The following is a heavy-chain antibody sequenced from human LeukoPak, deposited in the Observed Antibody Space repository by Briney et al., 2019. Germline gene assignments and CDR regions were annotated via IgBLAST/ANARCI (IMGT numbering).Heavy chain of an antibody. V-gene: IGHV3-74*01. CDR3: ARETDTSGSLHFDS. CDR2: IDIDGSSI. J-gene: IGHJ4*02. D-gene: IGHD3-10*01. Sequence: GGSLRLSCAASGFTFSTYWMHWVRQAPGKGLVWVSRIDIDGSSIEYADSVKGRFTISRGNAKNTLHLQMNSLRAEDTAVYYCARETDTSGSLHFDSWGQGTLVTVSS. CDR1: GFTFSTYW.